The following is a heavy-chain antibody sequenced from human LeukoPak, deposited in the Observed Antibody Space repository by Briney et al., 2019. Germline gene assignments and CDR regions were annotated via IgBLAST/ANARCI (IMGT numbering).Heavy chain of an antibody. J-gene: IGHJ4*02. CDR2: IRNDGRNK. CDR1: GFTFSSFG. Sequence: PGGSLRLSCAASGFTFSSFGMHWVRQAPGRGLEWVAFIRNDGRNKKYADSVKGRFTISRDNAKNSLYLQMNSLRAEDTAVYYCAREDNYAYYAYWGQGTLVTVSS. V-gene: IGHV3-30*02. D-gene: IGHD4-17*01. CDR3: AREDNYAYYAY.